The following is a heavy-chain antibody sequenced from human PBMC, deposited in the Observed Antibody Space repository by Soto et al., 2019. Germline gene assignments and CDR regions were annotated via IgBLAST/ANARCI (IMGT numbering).Heavy chain of an antibody. Sequence: ASVKVSCKASGGTFSSYTISWVRQAPGQGLEWMGRIIPILGIANYAQKFQGRVTITADKSTSTAYMELSSLRSEDTAVYYCARDRGVKGPNYDFWSGYLPPPTTYNWFDPWGQGTLVTVSS. V-gene: IGHV1-69*04. CDR3: ARDRGVKGPNYDFWSGYLPPPTTYNWFDP. D-gene: IGHD3-3*01. CDR2: IIPILGIA. J-gene: IGHJ5*02. CDR1: GGTFSSYT.